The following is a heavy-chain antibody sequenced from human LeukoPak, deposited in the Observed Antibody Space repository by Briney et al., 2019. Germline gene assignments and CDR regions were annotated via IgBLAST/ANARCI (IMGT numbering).Heavy chain of an antibody. CDR2: ISGSGGST. D-gene: IGHD1-7*01. CDR1: GFTFSSYA. J-gene: IGHJ5*02. V-gene: IGHV3-23*01. CDR3: AKDGNYLPYNWFDP. Sequence: GGSLRLSCAASGFTFSSYAMSWVRQAPGKGLEWVSAISGSGGSTYYADSVEGRFTISRDNSKNTLYLQMNSLRAEDTAVYYCAKDGNYLPYNWFDPWGQGTLVTVSS.